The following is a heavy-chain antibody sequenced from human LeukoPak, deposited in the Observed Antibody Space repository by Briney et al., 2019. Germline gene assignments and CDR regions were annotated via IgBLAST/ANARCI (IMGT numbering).Heavy chain of an antibody. J-gene: IGHJ4*02. CDR1: GFTFSSYS. Sequence: GGSLRLSCAASGFTFSSYSMNWVRQAPGKGLEWVSSISSSSSYIYYADSVKGRFTISRDNAKNSLYLQMNSLRAEDTAVYYCARGMVAAAGSYWGQGTLVTVFS. CDR2: ISSSSSYI. CDR3: ARGMVAAAGSY. V-gene: IGHV3-21*01. D-gene: IGHD6-13*01.